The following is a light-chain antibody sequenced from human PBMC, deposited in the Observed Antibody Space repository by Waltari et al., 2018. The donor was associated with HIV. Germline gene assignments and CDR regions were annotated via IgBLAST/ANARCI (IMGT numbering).Light chain of an antibody. Sequence: QSALTQPASVSGSPGQSITISCTGANTDIGLYHLVSWYRQTPDKAPQLVIYGANTRPSGVSDRFSGSKSGNTASLTISSLQAEDEADYYCSSYTNSDILLFGGGTKLTVL. CDR3: SSYTNSDILL. CDR2: GAN. V-gene: IGLV2-14*01. J-gene: IGLJ2*01. CDR1: NTDIGLYHL.